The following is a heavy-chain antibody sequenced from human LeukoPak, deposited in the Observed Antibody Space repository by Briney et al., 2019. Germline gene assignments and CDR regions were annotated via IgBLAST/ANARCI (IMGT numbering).Heavy chain of an antibody. Sequence: ASVKVSCKASGYTFTSYYMHWVRQAPGQGLEWMGIINPSGGSTSYARKFQGRVTMTRDTSTSTVYMELSSLRSEDTAVYYCARDPSPLYSSSWYYFDYWGQGTLVTVSS. V-gene: IGHV1-46*01. J-gene: IGHJ4*02. CDR2: INPSGGST. CDR1: GYTFTSYY. D-gene: IGHD6-13*01. CDR3: ARDPSPLYSSSWYYFDY.